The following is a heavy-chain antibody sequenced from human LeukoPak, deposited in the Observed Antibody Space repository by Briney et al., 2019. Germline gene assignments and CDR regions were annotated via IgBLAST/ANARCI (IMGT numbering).Heavy chain of an antibody. CDR2: ISGDGGTT. V-gene: IGHV3-23*01. Sequence: RGSLRLSCAASGFTFNNYGVTWVRQAPGKGLEWVSVISGDGGTTFYADFVKGRFTISRDNSKNTLFLQMNSLRAEDTAICYCASVRSGYYFDNWGQGTLVTVSS. D-gene: IGHD3-3*01. CDR3: ASVRSGYYFDN. J-gene: IGHJ4*02. CDR1: GFTFNNYG.